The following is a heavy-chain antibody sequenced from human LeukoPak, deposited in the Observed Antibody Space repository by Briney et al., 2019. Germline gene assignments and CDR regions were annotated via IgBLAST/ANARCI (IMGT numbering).Heavy chain of an antibody. D-gene: IGHD3-10*01. CDR1: GGSISSYY. Sequence: SETLSLTCTVSGGSISSYYRSWIRQPPGKGLEWIGYIYYSGSTNYNPSLKSRVTISVDTSKNQFSLKLSSVTAADTAVYYCARASRYYYGSGSYNFDYWGQGTLVTVSS. J-gene: IGHJ4*02. V-gene: IGHV4-59*01. CDR2: IYYSGST. CDR3: ARASRYYYGSGSYNFDY.